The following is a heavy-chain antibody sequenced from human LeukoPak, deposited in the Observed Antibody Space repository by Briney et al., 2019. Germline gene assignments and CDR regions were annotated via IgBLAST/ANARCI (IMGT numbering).Heavy chain of an antibody. V-gene: IGHV3-21*04. CDR1: RFIFSDYI. CDR3: AGRHCSGGGCYFAGADPFDY. CDR2: ISSHGNYI. D-gene: IGHD2-15*01. Sequence: PGGSLRLSCVASRFIFSDYIINWVRQAPGKGLEWVSSISSHGNYIYYADSVKGRFSISRDNAKNSLYLQMNSLRAEDTAVYFCAGRHCSGGGCYFAGADPFDYWGQGTLVTVSS. J-gene: IGHJ4*02.